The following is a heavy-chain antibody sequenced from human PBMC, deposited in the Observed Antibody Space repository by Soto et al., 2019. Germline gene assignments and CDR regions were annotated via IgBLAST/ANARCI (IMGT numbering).Heavy chain of an antibody. Sequence: VQLLQSGGGLAQPGTSLRLSCAASGFIFKYYAMTWVRQAPGKGLEWVSTISGSGDKTDYADSVKGRFRVSRDNSKDTLYLQMDSLRADDTALYYCARESKSYGGQYLQDGGQGTLVTVSS. CDR2: ISGSGDKT. V-gene: IGHV3-23*01. CDR3: ARESKSYGGQYLQD. J-gene: IGHJ1*01. CDR1: GFIFKYYA. D-gene: IGHD3-16*01.